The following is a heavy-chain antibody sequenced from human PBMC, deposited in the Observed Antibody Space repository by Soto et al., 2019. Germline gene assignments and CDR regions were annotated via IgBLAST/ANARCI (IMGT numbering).Heavy chain of an antibody. CDR2: ITPIFGTA. CDR3: ARDVTLYDSSGYYYLY. D-gene: IGHD3-22*01. J-gene: IGHJ4*02. CDR1: GGTFSTST. V-gene: IGHV1-69*01. Sequence: QVQLVQSGAEVKKAGSSVKVSCKASGGTFSTSTISWVRQAPGQGLEWMGGITPIFGTASFAQKFQGRVTITADESTSTAYMELSSLRSEDTAMYYCARDVTLYDSSGYYYLYWGQGTLVTVSS.